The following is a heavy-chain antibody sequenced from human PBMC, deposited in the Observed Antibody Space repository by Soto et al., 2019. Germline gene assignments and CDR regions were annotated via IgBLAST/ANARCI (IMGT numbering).Heavy chain of an antibody. CDR1: GGSISSGDYY. CDR2: IYYSGST. Sequence: QVQLQESGPGLVKPSQTLSLTCTVSGGSISSGDYYWSWIRQHPGKGLEWIGYIYYSGSTYYNPSLKSRITISVDRSKNQFSLKLSSVTAADTAVFHCARTPTFSGLRVDHWDQGTLVTVSS. J-gene: IGHJ4*02. D-gene: IGHD2-15*01. CDR3: ARTPTFSGLRVDH. V-gene: IGHV4-31*03.